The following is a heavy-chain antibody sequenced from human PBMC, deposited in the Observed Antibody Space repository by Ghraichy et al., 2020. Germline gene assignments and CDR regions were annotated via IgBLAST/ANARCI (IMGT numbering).Heavy chain of an antibody. V-gene: IGHV4-38-2*02. CDR3: ARDGGIAAAGDYYYYGMDV. Sequence: SETLSLTCAVSGYSISSGYYWGWIRQPPGKGLEWIGSIYHSGSTYYNPSLKSRVTISVDTSKNQFSLKLSSVTAADTAVYYCARDGGIAAAGDYYYYGMDVWGQGTTVTVSS. D-gene: IGHD6-13*01. J-gene: IGHJ6*02. CDR2: IYHSGST. CDR1: GYSISSGYY.